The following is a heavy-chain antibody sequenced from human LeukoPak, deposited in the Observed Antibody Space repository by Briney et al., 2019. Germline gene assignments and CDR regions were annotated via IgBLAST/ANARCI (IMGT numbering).Heavy chain of an antibody. CDR2: ISSSSSTI. V-gene: IGHV3-48*01. J-gene: IGHJ4*02. Sequence: GGSLRLSCAASGFIFTSYSMNWVRQAPGKGLEWVSYISSSSSTIYYADSVKGRFTISRDNAKNSLYLQMNSLRAEDTAVYYCARQRAGFMVTTSDYWGQGTLVTVSS. CDR3: ARQRAGFMVTTSDY. CDR1: GFIFTSYS. D-gene: IGHD4-17*01.